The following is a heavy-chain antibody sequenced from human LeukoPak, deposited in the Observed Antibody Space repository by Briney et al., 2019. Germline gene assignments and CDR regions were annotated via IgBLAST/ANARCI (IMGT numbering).Heavy chain of an antibody. D-gene: IGHD5-18*01. CDR2: INHSGST. CDR1: GGSISSNAYY. V-gene: IGHV4-39*07. J-gene: IGHJ4*02. Sequence: SETLSLTCTVSGGSISSNAYYWAWIRQPPGKGLEWIGEINHSGSTNYNPSLKSRVTISVDTSKNQFSLKLSSVTAADTAVYYCARTGGYSYGAFDYWGQGTLVTVSS. CDR3: ARTGGYSYGAFDY.